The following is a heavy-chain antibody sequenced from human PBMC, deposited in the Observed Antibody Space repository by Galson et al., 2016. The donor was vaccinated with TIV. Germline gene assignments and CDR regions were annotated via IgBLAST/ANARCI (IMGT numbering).Heavy chain of an antibody. Sequence: SLRLSCAASGFTFGSYGMHWVRQAPGKGLEWVAMISHDRSDKYYGDSVKGRFTISRDNSKNNLYLQMNSLTADETAVYYCARQWQSYYLDYWGQGTLVTVSS. CDR3: ARQWQSYYLDY. CDR2: ISHDRSDK. J-gene: IGHJ4*02. V-gene: IGHV3-33*01. D-gene: IGHD6-19*01. CDR1: GFTFGSYG.